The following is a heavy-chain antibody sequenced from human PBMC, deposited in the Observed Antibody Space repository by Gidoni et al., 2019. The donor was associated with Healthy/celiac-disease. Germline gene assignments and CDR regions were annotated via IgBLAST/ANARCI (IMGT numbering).Heavy chain of an antibody. J-gene: IGHJ6*02. D-gene: IGHD2-15*01. V-gene: IGHV3-23*01. CDR1: GFTFSSYA. CDR3: AKSTLSTEDPVGYYYYGMDV. CDR2: ISGSGTST. Sequence: EVQLLESGGGLVQPGGSLRLSCAASGFTFSSYAMSWVRQAPGKGLEWVSVISGSGTSTYYADSVKGRFTFSRDNSKNTVHLQMSSLRAEDTAVYYCAKSTLSTEDPVGYYYYGMDVWGQGTTVTVSS.